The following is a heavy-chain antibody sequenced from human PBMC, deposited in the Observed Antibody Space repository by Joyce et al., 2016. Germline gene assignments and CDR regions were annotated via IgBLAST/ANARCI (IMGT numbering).Heavy chain of an antibody. CDR2: IYYSENT. J-gene: IGHJ5*02. V-gene: IGHV4-31*03. D-gene: IGHD6-19*01. CDR3: ARQWLPNYFDP. CDR1: NGSIISGDHH. Sequence: QVQLQESGPGLVKSSQTLSLTCTVSNGSIISGDHHWSWIRQHPGKGLEWIGYIYYSENTYYNPSLKSRVTISVDTSKNQFSLKLTSVTAADTAVYYCARQWLPNYFDPWGQGTLVTVSS.